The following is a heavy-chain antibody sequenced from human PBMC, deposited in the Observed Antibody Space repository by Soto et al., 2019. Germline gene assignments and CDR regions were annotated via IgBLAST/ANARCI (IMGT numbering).Heavy chain of an antibody. Sequence: EVQLVESGGGLVEPGRSLRVSCAASGFSFEDHAMNWVRLAPGKGLEWVSGISANGAFVGYANSVKGRFTISRDNAKNSPFLQMSSLRREDKAVYYYTSDICRTITSVDYWGQGTLVTVSS. CDR1: GFSFEDHA. D-gene: IGHD3-22*01. CDR3: TSDICRTITSVDY. V-gene: IGHV3-9*01. CDR2: ISANGAFV. J-gene: IGHJ4*02.